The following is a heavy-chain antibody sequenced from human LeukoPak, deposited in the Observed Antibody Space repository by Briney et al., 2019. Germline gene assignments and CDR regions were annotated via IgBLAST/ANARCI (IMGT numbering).Heavy chain of an antibody. CDR1: GDSISSYY. V-gene: IGHV4-59*01. CDR2: FYYSGST. CDR3: ARERAVAGRPFDI. J-gene: IGHJ3*02. D-gene: IGHD6-19*01. Sequence: SETLSLTCTVSGDSISSYYWSWIRQPPGKGLEWIGCFYYSGSTNYNPSLKSRVTISLDTSKSQFSLKMSSVTAADTAVYYCARERAVAGRPFDIWGQGTMVTVSS.